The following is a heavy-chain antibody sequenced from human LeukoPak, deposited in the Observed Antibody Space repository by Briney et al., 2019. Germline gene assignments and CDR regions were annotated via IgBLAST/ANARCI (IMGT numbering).Heavy chain of an antibody. CDR3: ARDRSKLKDIVVVPAAWAFDY. CDR1: GGSISSSSYN. V-gene: IGHV4-39*07. Sequence: SETLSLTCTVSGGSISSSSYNWGWIRQPPGKGLEWIGSINYSGSTYYNPSPKSRVTISVEPSKNQFSLKLSSVTAADTAVYYCARDRSKLKDIVVVPAAWAFDYWGQGTLVTVSS. D-gene: IGHD2-2*01. CDR2: INYSGST. J-gene: IGHJ4*02.